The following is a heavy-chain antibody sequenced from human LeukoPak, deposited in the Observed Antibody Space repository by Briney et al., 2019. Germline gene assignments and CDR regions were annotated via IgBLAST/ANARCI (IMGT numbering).Heavy chain of an antibody. CDR1: GYTFTSYG. CDR3: ARGLQRYYDSSGYYYYFDY. J-gene: IGHJ4*02. V-gene: IGHV1-18*01. CDR2: ISAYNGNT. Sequence: ASVKVSCKASGYTFTSYGISWVRQAPGQGLEWMGWISAYNGNTNYAQKLQGRVTMTTDTSTSTAYMELRSLRSDDTAVYYCARGLQRYYDSSGYYYYFDYWGQGTLSPSPQ. D-gene: IGHD3-22*01.